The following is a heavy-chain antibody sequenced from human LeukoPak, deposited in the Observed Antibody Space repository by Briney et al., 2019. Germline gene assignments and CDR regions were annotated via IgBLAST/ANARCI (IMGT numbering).Heavy chain of an antibody. V-gene: IGHV3-7*01. CDR3: GCAYYYGSGSYSYYFDY. D-gene: IGHD3-10*01. Sequence: GGSLRLSCAASGFTFSTYAMHWVRQAPGKGLEWVANIKQDGSEKYYVDSVKGRFTISRDNAKNSLYLQMNSLRAEDTAVYYCGCAYYYGSGSYSYYFDYWGQGTLVTVSS. J-gene: IGHJ4*02. CDR1: GFTFSTYA. CDR2: IKQDGSEK.